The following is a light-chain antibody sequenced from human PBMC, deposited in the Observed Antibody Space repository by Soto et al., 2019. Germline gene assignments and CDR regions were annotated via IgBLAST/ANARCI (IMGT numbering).Light chain of an antibody. CDR3: QHLKT. Sequence: DIQMTQSPSTLSASVGDRVTITCRASQSIDNWLAWYQQKPGKAPKILIYKASNLETGVPSRFSGSGSGAEVTLTIISLQPDDFATYYCQHLKTFGQGTKVEIK. CDR2: KAS. J-gene: IGKJ1*01. CDR1: QSIDNW. V-gene: IGKV1-5*03.